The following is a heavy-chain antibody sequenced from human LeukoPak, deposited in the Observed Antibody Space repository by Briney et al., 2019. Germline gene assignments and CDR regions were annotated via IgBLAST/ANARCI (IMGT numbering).Heavy chain of an antibody. Sequence: SETLSLTCTVSGGSISGSSYYWGWIRQPPGKGLEWIGSIYYSGSTYYNPSLKSRVTISVDTSKNQFSLKLSSVTAADTAVYYCAKDPPYYYDSRTEAFDIWGQGTMVTVSS. CDR3: AKDPPYYYDSRTEAFDI. J-gene: IGHJ3*02. V-gene: IGHV4-39*02. CDR2: IYYSGST. D-gene: IGHD3-22*01. CDR1: GGSISGSSYY.